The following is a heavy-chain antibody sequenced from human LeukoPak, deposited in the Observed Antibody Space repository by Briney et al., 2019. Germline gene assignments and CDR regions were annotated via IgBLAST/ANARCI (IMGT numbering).Heavy chain of an antibody. J-gene: IGHJ4*02. CDR3: ARARWRSGYEPEFDY. D-gene: IGHD5-12*01. Sequence: PSETLSLTCTVAGGSISSYYWSWIRQPPGKGREWIGYIYYGGSTNYNPSLKSRVTISVDTSKTQFSLKLSSVTAADTAVYYCARARWRSGYEPEFDYWGQGTLVTVSS. CDR1: GGSISSYY. V-gene: IGHV4-59*01. CDR2: IYYGGST.